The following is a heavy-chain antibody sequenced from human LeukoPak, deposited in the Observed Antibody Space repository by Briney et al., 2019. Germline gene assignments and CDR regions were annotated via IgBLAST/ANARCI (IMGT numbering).Heavy chain of an antibody. V-gene: IGHV3-64*01. D-gene: IGHD3-10*01. CDR3: ARESVVRGDFDY. CDR2: ISSNGDNT. CDR1: GFTFSSYS. Sequence: GGSLRLSCAASGFTFSSYSMHWVRQAPGKGLEYVSAISSNGDNTYYANSVKGRFTISRDNAKNSLYLQMNSLRAEDTAVYYCARESVVRGDFDYWGQGTLVTVSS. J-gene: IGHJ4*02.